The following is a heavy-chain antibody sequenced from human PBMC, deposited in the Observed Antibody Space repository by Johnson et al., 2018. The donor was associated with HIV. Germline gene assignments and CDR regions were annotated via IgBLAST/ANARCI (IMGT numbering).Heavy chain of an antibody. Sequence: QEQLVESGGGVVRPGRSLSLSCTASGFTFSTYAMHWVRLAPGKGLKWVASISYHGTLKYYADSVRGRFNISRDNSKNTLYLQMNSLRAADTAVYYCARERAGAFDIWGQGTMVTVSS. CDR2: ISYHGTLK. J-gene: IGHJ3*02. CDR3: ARERAGAFDI. V-gene: IGHV3-30*01. CDR1: GFTFSTYA.